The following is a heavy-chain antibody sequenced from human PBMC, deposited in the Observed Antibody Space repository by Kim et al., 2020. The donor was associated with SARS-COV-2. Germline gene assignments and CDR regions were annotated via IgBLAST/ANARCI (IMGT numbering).Heavy chain of an antibody. D-gene: IGHD1-26*01. CDR3: AKDYSGSYWNAFDI. CDR1: GFTFGDYA. CDR2: ISWNSGSI. J-gene: IGHJ3*02. V-gene: IGHV3-9*01. Sequence: GGSLRLSCAASGFTFGDYAMHWVRQAPGKGLEWVSGISWNSGSIGYADSVKGRFTISRDNAKNSLYLQMNSLRAEDTALYYCAKDYSGSYWNAFDIWGQGTMVTVSS.